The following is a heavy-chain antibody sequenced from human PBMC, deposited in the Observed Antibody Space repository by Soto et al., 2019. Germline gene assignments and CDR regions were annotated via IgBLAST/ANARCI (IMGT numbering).Heavy chain of an antibody. CDR3: AADATAWQQMVPSDY. CDR2: IVVGSGNT. V-gene: IGHV1-58*01. D-gene: IGHD2-8*01. CDR1: GVTLTGAA. Sequence: AGKVSGKASGVTLTGAAVQWVRQDRGQRLEWIGWIVVGSGNTKYAQQFQERVTITRDMSTATTYMELSRLTSEDTAIYYCAADATAWQQMVPSDYWGQGTLVTVSS. J-gene: IGHJ4*02.